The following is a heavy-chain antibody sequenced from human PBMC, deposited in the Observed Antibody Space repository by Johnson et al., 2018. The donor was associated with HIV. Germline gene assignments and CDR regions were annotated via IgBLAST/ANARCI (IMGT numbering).Heavy chain of an antibody. CDR2: IRYDGNNK. D-gene: IGHD4-23*01. CDR1: GFTFSNYG. J-gene: IGHJ3*02. V-gene: IGHV3-30*02. CDR3: AKSHAKDHGDNSGAFDI. Sequence: QVQLVESGGGVVQPGGSLRLSCAASGFTFSNYGMHWVRQAPGKGLKWVAFIRYDGNNKYYADSVKGRFTISRDNSKNTLYLQMNSLRAEDTAVYYCAKSHAKDHGDNSGAFDIWGQGTMVTVSS.